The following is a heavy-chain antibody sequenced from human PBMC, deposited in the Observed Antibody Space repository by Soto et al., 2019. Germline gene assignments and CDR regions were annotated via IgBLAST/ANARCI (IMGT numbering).Heavy chain of an antibody. V-gene: IGHV3-43*01. J-gene: IGHJ4*02. CDR3: AKGGRDGGFFDY. CDR1: GFTFDDYT. D-gene: IGHD3-16*01. Sequence: GGSLRLSCAASGFTFDDYTMHWVRQAPGKGLEWVSLISWDGGSTYYADSVKGRFTISRDNSKNSLYLQMNSLRTEDTALYYCAKGGRDGGFFDYWGQGTLVTVSS. CDR2: ISWDGGST.